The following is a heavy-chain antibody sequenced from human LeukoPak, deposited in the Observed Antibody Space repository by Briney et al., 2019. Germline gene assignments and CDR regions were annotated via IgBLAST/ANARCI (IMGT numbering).Heavy chain of an antibody. J-gene: IGHJ4*02. CDR2: IWYDGSNK. V-gene: IGHV3-33*01. D-gene: IGHD3-16*02. Sequence: PGRSLRLSCAASGFTFSSYGMHWVRQAPGKGLEWVAVIWYDGSNKYYADSVKGRFTISRDNSKNTLYLQMNSLRAEDTAVYYCARDYDYVWGSYRPLCYWGQGTLVTVSS. CDR3: ARDYDYVWGSYRPLCY. CDR1: GFTFSSYG.